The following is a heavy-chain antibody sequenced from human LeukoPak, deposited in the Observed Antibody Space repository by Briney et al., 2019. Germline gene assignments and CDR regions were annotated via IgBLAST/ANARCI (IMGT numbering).Heavy chain of an antibody. CDR3: AILYDNDSPGAFDY. CDR2: IRYDGSET. V-gene: IGHV3-30*02. D-gene: IGHD3-22*01. J-gene: IGHJ4*02. CDR1: GFNFNQYG. Sequence: GGSLRLSCAASGFNFNQYGMNWVRRAPGKGLKWMAFIRYDGSETYYADSVQGRFTISRDNSNSTLFLQMNNLSAEDTAVYYCAILYDNDSPGAFDYWGQGTLVTVSS.